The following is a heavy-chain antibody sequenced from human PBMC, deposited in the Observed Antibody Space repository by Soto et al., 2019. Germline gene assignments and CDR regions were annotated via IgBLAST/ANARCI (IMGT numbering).Heavy chain of an antibody. D-gene: IGHD2-15*01. Sequence: QVQLQESGPGLVKPSQTLSLTCTVSGDSINSGDYYWNWIRQPPGKGLEWIGYMYYSGSTYYNPSLKSLITISVDTSKNQFSLKLSSVTAADTAVYYCARDRIFCSGGSCYRAFDIWGQGTMVSVSS. V-gene: IGHV4-30-4*01. J-gene: IGHJ3*02. CDR3: ARDRIFCSGGSCYRAFDI. CDR1: GDSINSGDYY. CDR2: MYYSGST.